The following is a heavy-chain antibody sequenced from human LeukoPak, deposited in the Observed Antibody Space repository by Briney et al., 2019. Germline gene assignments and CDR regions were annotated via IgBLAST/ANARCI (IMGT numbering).Heavy chain of an antibody. CDR3: ARGLHYYDSGGYSYPDAFDI. D-gene: IGHD3-22*01. Sequence: GGSLRLSCAASGFIFTSYSMNWVRPAPGKGLAWVSYISSSSSTVYYADSVKGRFTISRDNAKNSLYLQMNSLRAEDTAVYYCARGLHYYDSGGYSYPDAFDIWGQGTMVTVSS. CDR2: ISSSSSTV. CDR1: GFIFTSYS. V-gene: IGHV3-48*01. J-gene: IGHJ3*02.